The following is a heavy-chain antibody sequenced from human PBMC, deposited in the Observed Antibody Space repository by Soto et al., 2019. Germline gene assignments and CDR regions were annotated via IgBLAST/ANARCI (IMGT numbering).Heavy chain of an antibody. CDR2: IYYSGST. V-gene: IGHV4-31*03. CDR3: ASLVGATNTAFDY. J-gene: IGHJ4*02. Sequence: TLSLTCTVSGGSISSGGYYWSWIRQHPGNGLEWIGYIYYSGSTYYNPSLKSRVTISVDTSKNQFSLKLSSVTAADTAVYYCASLVGATNTAFDYWGRGTLVTVSS. D-gene: IGHD1-26*01. CDR1: GGSISSGGYY.